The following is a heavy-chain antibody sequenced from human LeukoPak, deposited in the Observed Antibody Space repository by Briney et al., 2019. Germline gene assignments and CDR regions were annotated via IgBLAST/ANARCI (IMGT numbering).Heavy chain of an antibody. Sequence: GGSLGLSCAASGFTFSYYGMHWVRQAPGKGLEWVAVIWSDGSNKYCADSVKGRFTISRDNSKNTLYLQMNSLRAEDTAVYYCARDSLGTSSGWFDPWGQGTLVTVSS. CDR3: ARDSLGTSSGWFDP. J-gene: IGHJ5*02. CDR2: IWSDGSNK. CDR1: GFTFSYYG. V-gene: IGHV3-33*01. D-gene: IGHD6-19*01.